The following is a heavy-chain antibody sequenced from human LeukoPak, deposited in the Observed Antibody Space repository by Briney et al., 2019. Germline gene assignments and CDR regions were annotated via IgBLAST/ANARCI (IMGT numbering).Heavy chain of an antibody. Sequence: GGSLRLSCAASGFTFSSYGMHWVRQAPGKGLEWVAFIRYDGSNKYYADSVKGRFTISRDNSKNTLCLQMNSLRAEDTAVYYCAKIYGDYDYYYMDVWGKGTTVTISS. CDR1: GFTFSSYG. CDR3: AKIYGDYDYYYMDV. J-gene: IGHJ6*03. D-gene: IGHD4-17*01. V-gene: IGHV3-30*02. CDR2: IRYDGSNK.